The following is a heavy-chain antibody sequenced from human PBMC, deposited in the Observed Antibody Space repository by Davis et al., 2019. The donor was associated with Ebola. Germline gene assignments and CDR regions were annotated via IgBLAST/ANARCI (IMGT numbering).Heavy chain of an antibody. V-gene: IGHV3-48*01. CDR2: ISSSSSTI. CDR3: ARVLDYDFWSGPFDY. CDR1: GFTFSSYS. D-gene: IGHD3-3*01. J-gene: IGHJ4*02. Sequence: GESLKISCAASGFTFSSYSMNWVRQAPGKGLEWVSYISSSSSTIYYADSVKGRFTISRDNAKNSLYLQMNSLRAEDTAVYYCARVLDYDFWSGPFDYWGQGTLVTVSS.